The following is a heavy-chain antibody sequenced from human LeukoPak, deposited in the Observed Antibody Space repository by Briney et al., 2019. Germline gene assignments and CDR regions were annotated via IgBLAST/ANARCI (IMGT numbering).Heavy chain of an antibody. D-gene: IGHD5-24*01. CDR1: GGSISSTSYY. CDR2: IYYSGST. V-gene: IGHV4-39*01. Sequence: SETLSLTWTVSGGSISSTSYYWYWIREPPGKGLEWIGSIYYSGSTYYNPSLKSRVTISIDTSKNQFSLKLSSVTAADTAVYYCAGQRDGYNYYYNYMYVWGKGTTVTISS. J-gene: IGHJ6*03. CDR3: AGQRDGYNYYYNYMYV.